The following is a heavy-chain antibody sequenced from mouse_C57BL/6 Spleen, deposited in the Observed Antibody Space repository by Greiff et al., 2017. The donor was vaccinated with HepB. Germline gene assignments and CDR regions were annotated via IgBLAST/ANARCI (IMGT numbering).Heavy chain of an antibody. CDR1: GYTFTSYW. CDR2: IHPNSGST. CDR3: ARSYDGYRYFDV. Sequence: QVQLQQSGAELVKPGASVKLSCKASGYTFTSYWMHWVKQRPGQGLEWIGMIHPNSGSTNYNEKFKSKATLTVDKSSSTAYMQLSSLTSEDSAVYYCARSYDGYRYFDVWGTGTTVTVSS. D-gene: IGHD2-3*01. J-gene: IGHJ1*03. V-gene: IGHV1-64*01.